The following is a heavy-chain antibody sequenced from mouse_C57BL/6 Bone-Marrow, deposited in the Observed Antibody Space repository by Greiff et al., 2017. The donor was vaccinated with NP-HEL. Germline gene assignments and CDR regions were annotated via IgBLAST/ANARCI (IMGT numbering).Heavy chain of an antibody. Sequence: EVKLQESGPGLVKPSQSLSLTCSVTGYSITSGYYWNWIRQFPGNKLEWMGYISYDGSNNYNPSLKNRISITRDTSKNQFFLKLNSVTTEDTATYYCARGEVTAPFDVWGTGTTVTVSS. V-gene: IGHV3-6*01. J-gene: IGHJ1*03. CDR2: ISYDGSN. CDR1: GYSITSGYY. D-gene: IGHD2-2*01. CDR3: ARGEVTAPFDV.